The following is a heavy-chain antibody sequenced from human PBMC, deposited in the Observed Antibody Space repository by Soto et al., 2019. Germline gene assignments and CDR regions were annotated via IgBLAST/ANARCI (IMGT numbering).Heavy chain of an antibody. Sequence: VQLVESGGGVVQPGRSLRLSCVASGFTLSNTGMHWVRQAPGKGLEWVAMISHDGSNTYYGDSVKGRFTISRDNSWNTLYLQMDSLRPADTSVYYCAKDWGSSGWFNWFDPWGQGTLVTVSS. J-gene: IGHJ5*02. V-gene: IGHV3-30*18. CDR3: AKDWGSSGWFNWFDP. D-gene: IGHD6-19*01. CDR2: ISHDGSNT. CDR1: GFTLSNTG.